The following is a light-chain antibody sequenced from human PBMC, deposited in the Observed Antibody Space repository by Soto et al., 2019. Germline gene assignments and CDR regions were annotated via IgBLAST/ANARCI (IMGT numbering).Light chain of an antibody. CDR2: GSS. V-gene: IGKV3-15*01. J-gene: IGKJ2*01. CDR1: QSVSST. CDR3: LQYNKWPPYT. Sequence: EIVMTQSPATLSVSPGGRATLSCRASQSVSSTLAWYQQKPGQAPRLLIYGSSTRATGVPARFSGSGSGTEFTFSISSLQSEDFAVYYCLQYNKWPPYTFGQGTKLEIK.